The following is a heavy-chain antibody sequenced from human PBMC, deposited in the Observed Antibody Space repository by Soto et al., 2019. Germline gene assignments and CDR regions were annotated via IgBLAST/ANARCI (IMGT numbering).Heavy chain of an antibody. CDR3: ARALSSTAGLYFDH. CDR1: GDSISSYY. D-gene: IGHD6-13*01. V-gene: IGHV4-4*07. Sequence: SETLSLTCTVSGDSISSYYWSWIRQPAGKGMEWIGRIHTTENTNYNPSLKSRVTMSIDTSNNQFSLKLTSLTAADTAVYYCARALSSTAGLYFDHWGQGTLVTVSS. CDR2: IHTTENT. J-gene: IGHJ4*02.